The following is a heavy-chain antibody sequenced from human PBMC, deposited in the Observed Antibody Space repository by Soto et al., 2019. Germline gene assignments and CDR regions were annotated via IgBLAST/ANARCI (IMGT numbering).Heavy chain of an antibody. CDR2: IYSTGST. V-gene: IGHV4-31*03. CDR3: AGERRDSWPTVFFDF. D-gene: IGHD1-26*01. J-gene: IGHJ4*02. CDR1: GGSVSRGGYY. Sequence: QVQLQESGPGLVKPSQTLSLTCSVSGGSVSRGGYYWSWIRQLPGRGLEWIGYIYSTGSTLYNPSLNIRVAPSMDTSKDQVSLNLTSVTAADTAVYYCAGERRDSWPTVFFDFWGQGSQVTVSS.